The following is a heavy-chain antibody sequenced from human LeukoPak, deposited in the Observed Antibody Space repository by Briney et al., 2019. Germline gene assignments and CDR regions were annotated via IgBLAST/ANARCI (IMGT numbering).Heavy chain of an antibody. CDR1: GFTFSSYS. Sequence: PGGSLRLSCAASGFTFSSYSMNWVRQAPGKGLEWVSSISSSSSYLYYADSVKGRFTISRDNAKNSLYLQTNSLRAEDTAVYYCARGGSSTSCPFDYWGQGTLVTVSS. CDR3: ARGGSSTSCPFDY. CDR2: ISSSSSYL. D-gene: IGHD2-2*01. V-gene: IGHV3-21*01. J-gene: IGHJ4*02.